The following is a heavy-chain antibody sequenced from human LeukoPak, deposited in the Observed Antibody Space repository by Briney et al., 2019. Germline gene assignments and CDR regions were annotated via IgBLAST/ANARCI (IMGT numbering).Heavy chain of an antibody. D-gene: IGHD3-16*01. CDR2: IDQSGGRN. CDR1: GFTFSSYS. V-gene: IGHV3-7*03. J-gene: IGHJ3*02. Sequence: GGSLRLSCAASGFTFSSYSMNWVRQAPGKGLEWVANIDQSGGRNNYVDSVKGRFTISRDNAKNSLFLEMSSLRADDTAVYFCARDVEGGTFDIWGQGTTVTVSS. CDR3: ARDVEGGTFDI.